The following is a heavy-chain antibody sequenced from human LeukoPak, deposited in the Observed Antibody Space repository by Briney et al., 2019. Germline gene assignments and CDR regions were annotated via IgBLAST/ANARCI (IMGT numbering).Heavy chain of an antibody. CDR3: VKGVEVAALDAFDI. CDR1: GFTFSSYA. D-gene: IGHD2-15*01. Sequence: GGSLRLSCSASGFTFSSYAMHWVRQAPGKGLEYVSAISSNGGSTYYADSVKGRFTISRDNSKNTLYLQMSSLRAEDTAVYYCVKGVEVAALDAFDIWGQGTMVTVSS. J-gene: IGHJ3*02. CDR2: ISSNGGST. V-gene: IGHV3-64D*09.